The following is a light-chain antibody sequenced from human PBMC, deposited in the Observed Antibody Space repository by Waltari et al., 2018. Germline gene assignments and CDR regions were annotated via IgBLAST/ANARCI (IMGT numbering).Light chain of an antibody. CDR2: LGS. CDR3: MQALQTPLT. V-gene: IGKV2-28*01. CDR1: QRLLHRKGYNY. J-gene: IGKJ4*01. Sequence: DIVMTQSPLSLPVTPGEPSSTSCRSSQRLLHRKGYNYLDWYLQKPGQSPQLLIYLGSNRASGVPDRFSGSGSGTDFTLKISRVEAEDVGVYYCMQALQTPLTFGGGTKVEIK.